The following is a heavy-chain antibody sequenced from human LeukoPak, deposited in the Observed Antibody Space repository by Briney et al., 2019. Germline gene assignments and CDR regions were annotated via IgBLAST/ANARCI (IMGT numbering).Heavy chain of an antibody. J-gene: IGHJ6*02. CDR1: GFTFSSYG. CDR3: AKGRDFMDV. V-gene: IGHV3-30*18. Sequence: GRSLRLSCAASGFTFSSYGMHWVRQAPGKGLEWVAVISYDGSNKYYADSVKGRFTISRDNSKNTLYLQMNSLGAEDTAVYYCAKGRDFMDVWGQGTTVTVSS. CDR2: ISYDGSNK.